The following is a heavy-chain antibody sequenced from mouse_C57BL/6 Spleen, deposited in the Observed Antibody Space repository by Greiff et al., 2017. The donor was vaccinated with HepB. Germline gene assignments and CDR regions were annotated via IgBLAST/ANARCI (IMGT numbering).Heavy chain of an antibody. J-gene: IGHJ4*01. Sequence: VQLQQSGPELVKPGASVKISCKASGYSFTGYYMNWVKQSPEKSLEWIGEINPSTGGTTYNQKFKAKATLTVDKSSSTAYMQLKSLTSEDSAVYYCARSCSNYECYYAMDYWGQGTSVTVSS. CDR1: GYSFTGYY. V-gene: IGHV1-42*01. D-gene: IGHD2-5*01. CDR3: ARSCSNYECYYAMDY. CDR2: INPSTGGT.